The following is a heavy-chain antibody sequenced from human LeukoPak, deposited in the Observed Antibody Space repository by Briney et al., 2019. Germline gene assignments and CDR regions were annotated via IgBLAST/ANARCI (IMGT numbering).Heavy chain of an antibody. D-gene: IGHD6-25*01. CDR2: ISYDGSNK. V-gene: IGHV3-30-3*01. J-gene: IGHJ1*01. CDR3: ARDRLPQD. Sequence: GGSLRLSCAASGFTFSSYAMSWVRQAPGKGLEWVAVISYDGSNKYYADSVKGRFTISRDNSKNTLYLQMNSLRAEDTAVYYCARDRLPQDWGQGTLVTVSS. CDR1: GFTFSSYA.